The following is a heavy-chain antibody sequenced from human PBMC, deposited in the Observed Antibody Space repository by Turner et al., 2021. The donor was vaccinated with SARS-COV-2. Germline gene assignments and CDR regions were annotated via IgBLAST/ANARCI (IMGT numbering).Heavy chain of an antibody. CDR1: GFTFSSYA. Sequence: QVHLVESGGGVVQPGRSLSLSCAASGFTFSSYAMHWVRQAPGKGLEWVAVISYDGSNKYYADSVKGRFTISRDNSKNTLYLQMNSLRAEDTAVYYCARDQEGWKFDYWGQGTLVTVSS. CDR3: ARDQEGWKFDY. CDR2: ISYDGSNK. V-gene: IGHV3-30*04. J-gene: IGHJ4*02. D-gene: IGHD1-1*01.